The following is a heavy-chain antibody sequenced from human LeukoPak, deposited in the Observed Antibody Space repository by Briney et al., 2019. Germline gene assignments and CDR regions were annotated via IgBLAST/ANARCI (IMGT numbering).Heavy chain of an antibody. Sequence: GVSLRLSCAASVFTFSNYDMHWVRQAPGKGPEWVAIKSHDGKENFYGDSVRGRFTISRDNLKNTLYLQMNSLRRDDTAVYYCARDFGSNNWYNWFDTWGQGTGVSVS. D-gene: IGHD1-1*01. CDR3: ARDFGSNNWYNWFDT. CDR2: KSHDGKEN. CDR1: VFTFSNYD. J-gene: IGHJ5*02. V-gene: IGHV3-30*03.